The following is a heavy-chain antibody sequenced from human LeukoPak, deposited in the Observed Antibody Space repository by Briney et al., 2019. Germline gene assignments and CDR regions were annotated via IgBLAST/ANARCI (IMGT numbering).Heavy chain of an antibody. CDR2: ISWNSGSI. CDR3: AKDNYYDSSGYCDY. Sequence: PGRSLRLSCAASGFTFDDYAMHWVRQAPGKGLEWVSGISWNSGSIGYADSVKGRFTISRDNAKNSPYLQMNSLRAEDMALYYCAKDNYYDSSGYCDYWGQGTLVTVSS. V-gene: IGHV3-9*03. J-gene: IGHJ4*02. D-gene: IGHD3-22*01. CDR1: GFTFDDYA.